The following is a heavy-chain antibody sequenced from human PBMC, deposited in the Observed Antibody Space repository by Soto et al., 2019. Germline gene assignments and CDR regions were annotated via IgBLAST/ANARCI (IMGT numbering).Heavy chain of an antibody. CDR3: AKDKDYYDSSGYYDY. J-gene: IGHJ4*02. V-gene: IGHV3-9*01. D-gene: IGHD3-22*01. Sequence: LRLSCAASGFTFDDYAMHWVRQAPGKGLEWVSGISWNSGSIGYADSVKGRFTISRDNAKNSLYLQMNSLRAEDTALYYCAKDKDYYDSSGYYDYWGQGTLVTVSS. CDR1: GFTFDDYA. CDR2: ISWNSGSI.